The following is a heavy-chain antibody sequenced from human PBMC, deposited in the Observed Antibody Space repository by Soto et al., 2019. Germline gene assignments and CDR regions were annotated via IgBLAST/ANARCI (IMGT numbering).Heavy chain of an antibody. Sequence: GGSLRLSCAASGFTFSSYWMHWVRQAPGKGLVWVSRINNDGSSTSYADSVKGRFTISRDNAKNTLYLQMNSLRAEDTAVYYCARDRPREVATSTLVYWGQGTLVTVSS. CDR1: GFTFSSYW. V-gene: IGHV3-74*01. D-gene: IGHD5-12*01. J-gene: IGHJ4*02. CDR2: INNDGSST. CDR3: ARDRPREVATSTLVY.